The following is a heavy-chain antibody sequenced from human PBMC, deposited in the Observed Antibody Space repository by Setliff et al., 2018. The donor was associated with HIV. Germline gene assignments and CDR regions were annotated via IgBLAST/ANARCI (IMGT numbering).Heavy chain of an antibody. D-gene: IGHD2-2*02. CDR1: GFTFSSYS. CDR3: ARDALIVVVPAAIGFDP. Sequence: GGSLRLSCTASGFTFSSYSMNWVRQAPGKGLEWVSSISTSSTYIYYADSVKGRFTISRDNAKNSLYLQMNSLRADDTVVYYCARDALIVVVPAAIGFDPWGQGTLVTVSS. V-gene: IGHV3-21*01. J-gene: IGHJ5*02. CDR2: ISTSSTYI.